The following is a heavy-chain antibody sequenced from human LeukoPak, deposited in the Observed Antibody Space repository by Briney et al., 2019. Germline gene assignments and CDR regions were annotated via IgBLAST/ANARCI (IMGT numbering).Heavy chain of an antibody. D-gene: IGHD2/OR15-2a*01. CDR1: GFTYSSYA. CDR2: ISGSGGST. J-gene: IGHJ5*02. Sequence: GGSLRLSCAASGFTYSSYAMTWVRQAPGKGQEWVSSISGSGGSTYYADSVKGWFTISRDNSKNTLYLQMNSLRAEDTAVYYCAKYPISPDNWFDPWGQGTLVTVSS. CDR3: AKYPISPDNWFDP. V-gene: IGHV3-23*01.